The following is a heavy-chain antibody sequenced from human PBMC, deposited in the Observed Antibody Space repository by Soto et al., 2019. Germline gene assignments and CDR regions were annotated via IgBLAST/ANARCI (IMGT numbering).Heavy chain of an antibody. CDR1: GFTFSSYA. D-gene: IGHD6-6*01. CDR3: ARGTIVARQHLDY. V-gene: IGHV3-30*03. J-gene: IGHJ4*02. CDR2: ISIRGGDE. Sequence: QVQLVESGGGVVQPGKSLRLSCAASGFTFSSYAMHWARQGPGKGLEWVTVISIRGGDEYYAESVRGRFTISRDDSKNTLFLQMDSLTVEDTAVDYCARGTIVARQHLDYWGQGTLVTLSS.